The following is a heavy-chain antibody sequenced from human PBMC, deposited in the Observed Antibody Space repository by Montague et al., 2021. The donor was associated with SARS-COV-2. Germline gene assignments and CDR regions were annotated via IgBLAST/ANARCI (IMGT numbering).Heavy chain of an antibody. CDR1: GFTFSSYS. D-gene: IGHD6-19*01. V-gene: IGHV3-21*01. CDR3: ARVGGGGGYVDD. J-gene: IGHJ4*02. Sequence: SLRLSCAASGFTFSSYSMNWVRQAPGKGLEWVSSISSSSSYIYYADSVKGRFTISRDNAKNSLYLQMNSLRAEDTAVYYCARVGGGGGYVDDWGQGPLVTVPS. CDR2: ISSSSSYI.